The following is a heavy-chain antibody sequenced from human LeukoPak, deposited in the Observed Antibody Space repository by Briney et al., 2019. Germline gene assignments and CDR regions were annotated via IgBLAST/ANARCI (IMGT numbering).Heavy chain of an antibody. CDR3: AKDLWSFCSGGSCYPFDY. D-gene: IGHD2-15*01. Sequence: PGGSLRLSCAASGFTFSSYSMNWVRQAPGKGLEWVSAISGSGGSTYYADSVKGRFTISRDNSKNTLYLQMNSLRAEDTAVYYCAKDLWSFCSGGSCYPFDYWGQGTLVTVSS. V-gene: IGHV3-23*01. J-gene: IGHJ4*02. CDR2: ISGSGGST. CDR1: GFTFSSYS.